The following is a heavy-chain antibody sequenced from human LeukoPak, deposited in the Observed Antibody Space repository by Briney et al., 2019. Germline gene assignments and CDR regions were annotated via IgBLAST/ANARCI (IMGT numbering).Heavy chain of an antibody. J-gene: IGHJ3*02. V-gene: IGHV3-9*01. D-gene: IGHD3-10*01. CDR2: ISWNSGSI. CDR3: AKDIGAAIRITMVRGAFDI. Sequence: PGGSLRLSCAASGFIFDDYAMHWVRQAPGKGLEWVSGISWNSGSIGYADSVKGRFTISRDNAKNSLYLQMNSLRAEDTALYYCAKDIGAAIRITMVRGAFDIWGQGTMVTVSS. CDR1: GFIFDDYA.